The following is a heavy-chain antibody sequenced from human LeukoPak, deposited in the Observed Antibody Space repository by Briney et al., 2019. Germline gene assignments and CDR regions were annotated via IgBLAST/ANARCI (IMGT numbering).Heavy chain of an antibody. CDR2: INPNSGGT. CDR3: ATSHSLSSGYSY. J-gene: IGHJ4*02. CDR1: GYTFTGYY. V-gene: IGHV1-2*02. D-gene: IGHD3-22*01. Sequence: ASVKVSCKASGYTFTGYYMHWVRQAPGQGLEWMGWINPNSGGTNYAQKFQGRVTMTRDTSISTAYMELSRLRSDDTAVYYCATSHSLSSGYSYWGQGTLVTVSS.